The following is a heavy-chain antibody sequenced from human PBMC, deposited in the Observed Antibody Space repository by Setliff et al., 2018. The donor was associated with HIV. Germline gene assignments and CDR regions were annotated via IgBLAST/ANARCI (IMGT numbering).Heavy chain of an antibody. V-gene: IGHV1-69*05. D-gene: IGHD2-2*01. CDR1: GDTFNNCA. CDR2: SIPLFGTT. J-gene: IGHJ4*02. CDR3: ARARGRAPLSYYFDS. Sequence: SVKVSCKASGDTFNNCAVTWVRQAPGQGLEWMGGSIPLFGTTNYAQKFQGRVTLTTDELMKTAYMELSSLRSEDTAVYYCARARGRAPLSYYFDSWGQGRLVTVSS.